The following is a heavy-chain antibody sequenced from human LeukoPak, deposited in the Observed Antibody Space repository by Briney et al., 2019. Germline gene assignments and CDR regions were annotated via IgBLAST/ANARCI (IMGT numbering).Heavy chain of an antibody. J-gene: IGHJ6*03. D-gene: IGHD6-25*01. Sequence: SETLSLTCSVSGYSISSVYYWGWIRQPPGKGLEWVANVYRNGNTYYSPSLESQVTISVDTSKNMFSLKLSSLGAADTATYYCVRLAALRGFYYYMDVWGKGIAVTVSS. CDR3: VRLAALRGFYYYMDV. V-gene: IGHV4-38-2*01. CDR2: VYRNGNT. CDR1: GYSISSVYY.